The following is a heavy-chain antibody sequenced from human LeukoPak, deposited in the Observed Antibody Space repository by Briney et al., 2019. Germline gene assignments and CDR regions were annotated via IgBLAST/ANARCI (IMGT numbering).Heavy chain of an antibody. CDR1: GFTFSNYG. J-gene: IGHJ4*02. V-gene: IGHV3-33*01. D-gene: IGHD3-10*01. Sequence: PGGSLRLSCAASGFTFSNYGMHWVRQAPGKGLEWVAVVWYDGNNKYYADSVKGRFTISRDNSKNTLYLQMNSLRAEDTAVYYCAGNYGPYYFDYWGQGTLVTVSS. CDR3: AGNYGPYYFDY. CDR2: VWYDGNNK.